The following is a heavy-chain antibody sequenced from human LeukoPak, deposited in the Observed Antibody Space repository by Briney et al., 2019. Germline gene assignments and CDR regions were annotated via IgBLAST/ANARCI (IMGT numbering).Heavy chain of an antibody. J-gene: IGHJ5*02. D-gene: IGHD2-15*01. V-gene: IGHV3-15*01. CDR3: TTIPTPYCSGGSCYSEDWFDP. CDR1: GFTFSSYS. CDR2: IKSKTDGGTT. Sequence: GGSLRLSCAASGFTFSSYSMNWVRQAPGKGLEWVGRIKSKTDGGTTDYAAPVKGRFTISRDDSKNTLYLQMNSLKTEDTAVYYCTTIPTPYCSGGSCYSEDWFDPWGQGTLVTVSS.